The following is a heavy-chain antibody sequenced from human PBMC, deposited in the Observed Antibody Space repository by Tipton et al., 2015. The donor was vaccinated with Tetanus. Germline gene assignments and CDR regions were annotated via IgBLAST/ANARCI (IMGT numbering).Heavy chain of an antibody. V-gene: IGHV4-61*08. Sequence: TLSLTCTVSGGSVRSGDYSWNWIRQPPGKGLEWLAYVSYSGRTNSNYSLKSRITISQDTSKNQFSLRLTSVTAADTAVYFCSRASNDFPKKGPFYSWGQGMLVIVSS. CDR3: SRASNDFPKKGPFYS. CDR2: VSYSGRT. J-gene: IGHJ4*02. D-gene: IGHD3-3*01. CDR1: GGSVRSGDYS.